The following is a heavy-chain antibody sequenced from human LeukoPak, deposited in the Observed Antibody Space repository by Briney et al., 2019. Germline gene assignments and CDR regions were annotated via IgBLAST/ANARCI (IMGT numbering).Heavy chain of an antibody. J-gene: IGHJ3*02. D-gene: IGHD1-26*01. Sequence: SETLSLTCTVSGGSMSRYYWSWVRQPPGEGLEWIGYIYYSESTNYNPSLKSRVTISVDTSKNQFSLKLSSVTAADTAVYYCARGGTGSYYAFDIWGQGTMVTVSS. V-gene: IGHV4-59*01. CDR2: IYYSEST. CDR3: ARGGTGSYYAFDI. CDR1: GGSMSRYY.